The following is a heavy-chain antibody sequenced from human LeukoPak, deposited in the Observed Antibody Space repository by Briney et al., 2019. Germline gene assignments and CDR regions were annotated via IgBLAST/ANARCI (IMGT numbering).Heavy chain of an antibody. CDR3: ARHSWVNGYFDF. V-gene: IGHV4-38-2*02. Sequence: TSETLSLTCNVSGGSISGYYWGWIRQPPGKGLEWIGSIYHSGSTYYNPSLKSRVIISVDTSKNQFSLNLNSVTAADTAVYFCARHSWVNGYFDFWGQGTLVTVSS. J-gene: IGHJ4*02. CDR2: IYHSGST. CDR1: GGSISGYY. D-gene: IGHD2-15*01.